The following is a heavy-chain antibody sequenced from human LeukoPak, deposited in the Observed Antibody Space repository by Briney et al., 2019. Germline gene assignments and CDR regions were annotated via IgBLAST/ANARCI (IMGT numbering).Heavy chain of an antibody. CDR3: ARVYSSSFPNYYYYYMGV. D-gene: IGHD6-6*01. J-gene: IGHJ6*03. CDR2: IYSGGST. CDR1: GFTVSSNY. Sequence: GGSLRLSCAASGFTVSSNYMSWVRQAPGKGLEWVSVIYSGGSTYYADSVKGRFTISRDNSKNTLYLQMNSLRAEDTAVYYCARVYSSSFPNYYYYYMGVWGKGTAVTVSS. V-gene: IGHV3-53*01.